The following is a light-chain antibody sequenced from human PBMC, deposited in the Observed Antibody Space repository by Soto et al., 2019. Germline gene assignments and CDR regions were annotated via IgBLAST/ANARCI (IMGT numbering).Light chain of an antibody. CDR3: CSYAGSSNV. Sequence: QSVLTQPRSVSGSPGQSVSISCTGTSSDVGRYSYVSWYQQHPGKAPKLMIYDVSERPSGVPDRFSGSKSGNTASLTISGLQAEDEADYYCCSYAGSSNVFGTGTKVTVL. CDR2: DVS. CDR1: SSDVGRYSY. J-gene: IGLJ1*01. V-gene: IGLV2-11*01.